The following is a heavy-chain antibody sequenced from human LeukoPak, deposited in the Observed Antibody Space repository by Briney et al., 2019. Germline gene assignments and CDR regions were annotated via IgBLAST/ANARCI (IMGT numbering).Heavy chain of an antibody. CDR1: GGSISSGGYY. CDR2: IYYSGST. V-gene: IGHV4-31*03. J-gene: IGHJ2*01. D-gene: IGHD2-15*01. CDR3: ARDLRGGNWYFDL. Sequence: SQTLSLTCTVSGGSISSGGYYWSWIRPHPGKGLEWIGYIYYSGSTYYNPSLKSRVTISVDTSKNQFSLKLSSVTAADTAVYYCARDLRGGNWYFDLWGRGTLVTVSS.